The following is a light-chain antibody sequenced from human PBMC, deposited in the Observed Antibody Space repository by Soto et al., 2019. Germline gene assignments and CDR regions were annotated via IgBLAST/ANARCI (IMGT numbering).Light chain of an antibody. V-gene: IGKV3-20*01. CDR1: QSVSGY. Sequence: EIVLTQSPGTLSLSPGESATLSCRASQSVSGYLAWYQQKPGQSPRLLIYGASNRATGIPTRFSGIGSWTDLTLTISSLEPDDFGVYYCQQYGNSPLFTFGHGTKVDRK. CDR2: GAS. J-gene: IGKJ3*01. CDR3: QQYGNSPLFT.